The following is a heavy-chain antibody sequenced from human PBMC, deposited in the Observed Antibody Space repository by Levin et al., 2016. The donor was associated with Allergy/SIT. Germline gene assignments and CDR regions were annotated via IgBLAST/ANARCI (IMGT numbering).Heavy chain of an antibody. J-gene: IGHJ6*02. D-gene: IGHD2-2*01. CDR2: IWYDGSNK. Sequence: WIRQPPGKGLEWVAVIWYDGSNKYYADSVKGRFTISRDNSKNTLYLQMNSLRAEDTAVYYCAREAGDCSSTSCYDGLYYYYGMDVWGQGTTVTVSS. V-gene: IGHV3-33*01. CDR3: AREAGDCSSTSCYDGLYYYYGMDV.